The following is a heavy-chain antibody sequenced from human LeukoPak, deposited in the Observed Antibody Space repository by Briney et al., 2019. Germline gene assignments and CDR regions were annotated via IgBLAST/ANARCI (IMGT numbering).Heavy chain of an antibody. V-gene: IGHV4-34*01. CDR3: ASQYYVET. D-gene: IGHD3-10*02. CDR1: GGSFSGYY. J-gene: IGHJ5*02. Sequence: PSETLSLTCAVYGGSFSGYYWSWIRQPPGKGLEWIGEINHSGSTNYNPSLKSRVTISVDTSKNQFSLKLGSVTAADTAVYYCASQYYVETWGQGTLVTVSS. CDR2: INHSGST.